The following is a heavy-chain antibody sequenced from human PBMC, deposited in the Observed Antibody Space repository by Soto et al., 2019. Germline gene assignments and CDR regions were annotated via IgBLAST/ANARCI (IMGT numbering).Heavy chain of an antibody. Sequence: PSETLSLTCTVSGGSIGTYYWNWIRQSPGKGLEWIGYIFYSGSTNYNPSLKSRLTLSVDTSKNQVSLKLSSVTAADTAVYYCARDGDCTNGVCYGGGGPVDYRCQGTLVT. CDR1: GGSIGTYY. CDR3: ARDGDCTNGVCYGGGGPVDY. D-gene: IGHD2-8*01. V-gene: IGHV4-59*13. J-gene: IGHJ4*02. CDR2: IFYSGST.